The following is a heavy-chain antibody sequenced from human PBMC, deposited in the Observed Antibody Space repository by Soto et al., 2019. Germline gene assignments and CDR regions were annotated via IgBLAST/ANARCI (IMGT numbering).Heavy chain of an antibody. Sequence: GGSLRLSCAASGFTFSSYWMSWVRQAPGKGLEWVANIKQDGSEKNYVDSVKGRFTTSRDNAKNSLYLQMNSLRAEDTAVYYCARDLTYGSGSYGADYWGQGTLVTVSS. CDR2: IKQDGSEK. J-gene: IGHJ4*02. D-gene: IGHD3-10*01. CDR3: ARDLTYGSGSYGADY. V-gene: IGHV3-7*01. CDR1: GFTFSSYW.